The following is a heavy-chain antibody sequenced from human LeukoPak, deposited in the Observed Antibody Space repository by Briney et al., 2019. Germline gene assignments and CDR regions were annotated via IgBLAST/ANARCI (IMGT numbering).Heavy chain of an antibody. Sequence: GGSLRLSCVASGFIVSNNYMSWVRQAPGKGLEWVSVLYNAGSTYYAESVKGRFTISRDNSKNTLYLQMYSLRAEDTAVYYCAKDSYSSGWYGLDAFDIWGQGTMVTVSS. V-gene: IGHV3-53*01. CDR3: AKDSYSSGWYGLDAFDI. D-gene: IGHD6-19*01. CDR2: LYNAGST. J-gene: IGHJ3*02. CDR1: GFIVSNNY.